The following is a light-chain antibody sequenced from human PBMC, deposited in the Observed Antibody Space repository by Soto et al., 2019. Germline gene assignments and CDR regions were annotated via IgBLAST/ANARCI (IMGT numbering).Light chain of an antibody. CDR3: QSYDSSLSAV. V-gene: IGLV2-14*01. J-gene: IGLJ2*01. CDR2: EVT. CDR1: SSDVGAYNS. Sequence: QSALTQPASVSGSPGQSITISCTGTSSDVGAYNSVSWYQQLPGKAPKLIIYEVTNRPSGVPDRFSGSKSGTSASLAITGLQAEDEADYYCQSYDSSLSAVFGGGTKLTVL.